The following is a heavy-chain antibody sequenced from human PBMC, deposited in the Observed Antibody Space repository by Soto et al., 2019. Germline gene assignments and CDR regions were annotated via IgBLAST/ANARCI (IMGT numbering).Heavy chain of an antibody. V-gene: IGHV4-34*01. CDR1: GGSFSGYY. Sequence: SETLSLTCPVYGGSFSGYYWSWIRQPPGKGLEWIGEINHSGSTNYNPSLKSRVTISVDTSKNQFSLKLSSVTAADTAVYYCATSGYDFYYYGMDVWGQGTTVTVSS. D-gene: IGHD5-12*01. CDR2: INHSGST. J-gene: IGHJ6*02. CDR3: ATSGYDFYYYGMDV.